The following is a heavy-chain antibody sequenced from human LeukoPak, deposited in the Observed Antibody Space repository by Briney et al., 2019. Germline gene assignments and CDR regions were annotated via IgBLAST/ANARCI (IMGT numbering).Heavy chain of an antibody. CDR2: IRSRANSYVT. Sequence: GGSLRLSCAASGFTFSGSAMHWVRQASGKGLEWVGRIRSRANSYVTAYAAAVTGRFIISRDDSSNTAYLQMNSLTTEDTAVXXXXXXXXXXXXXAXXYVDNFYGLDVWGQGTRVTVSS. V-gene: IGHV3-73*01. D-gene: IGHD3-10*02. CDR1: GFTFSGSA. J-gene: IGHJ6*02. CDR3: XXXXXXXXXXAXXYVDNFYGLDV.